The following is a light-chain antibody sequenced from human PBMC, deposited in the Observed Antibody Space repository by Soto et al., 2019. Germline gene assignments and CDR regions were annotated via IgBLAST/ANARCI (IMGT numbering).Light chain of an antibody. J-gene: IGLJ3*02. Sequence: QSVLTQPASVSASPGQSITVSCPGNSSDIGAYNYVSWYQQHPGKAPKLMIYEVSNRPSGVSNRFSASKSGNTASLPISGLQAEYEADYFCSSYTSSSTVVFGGGTKLTVL. CDR1: SSDIGAYNY. CDR3: SSYTSSSTVV. CDR2: EVS. V-gene: IGLV2-14*01.